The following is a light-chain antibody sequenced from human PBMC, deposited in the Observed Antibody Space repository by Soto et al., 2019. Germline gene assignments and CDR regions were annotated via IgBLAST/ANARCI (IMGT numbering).Light chain of an antibody. Sequence: QSVLTQPPSASGTPGQRVTISCSGSSSNIGSNSVHWYQHLPGTAPKLLIYTNDQRPSGVPDLFSGSRSGTSASLAISGRQSEDEADYYCATWDASLYGPVFGGGTKLTVL. CDR1: SSNIGSNS. CDR2: TND. J-gene: IGLJ3*02. CDR3: ATWDASLYGPV. V-gene: IGLV1-44*01.